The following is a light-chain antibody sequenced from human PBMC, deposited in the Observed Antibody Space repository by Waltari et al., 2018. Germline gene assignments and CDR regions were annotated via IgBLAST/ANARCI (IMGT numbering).Light chain of an antibody. J-gene: IGKJ2*02. Sequence: IPLTQSPSSLSASVGDRVTITCRASQGVSNHLACYQQKPQKAPKLLIYAVSSLQRRGASSSSGSRSGTKYNLTISSLQPQDVAAYYCQQQNSIPCTFGQGTKLEI. CDR3: QQQNSIPCT. V-gene: IGKV1-9*01. CDR2: AVS. CDR1: QGVSNH.